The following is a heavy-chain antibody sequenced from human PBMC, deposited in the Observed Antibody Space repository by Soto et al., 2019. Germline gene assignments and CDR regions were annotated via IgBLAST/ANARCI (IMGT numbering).Heavy chain of an antibody. D-gene: IGHD6-25*01. CDR3: ARPSYNVAAGDYIDF. Sequence: QLQLQASGPGLVKPSETLSLTCTVSGGSISSSSYYWGWIRQPPGKGLEWIGSIYYSGSTYYNPSFKSRVIISGDTSKNQVSLKRSCVTAADTAVDYCARPSYNVAAGDYIDFSCQGTLVAVSS. CDR2: IYYSGST. J-gene: IGHJ4*02. CDR1: GGSISSSSYY. V-gene: IGHV4-39*01.